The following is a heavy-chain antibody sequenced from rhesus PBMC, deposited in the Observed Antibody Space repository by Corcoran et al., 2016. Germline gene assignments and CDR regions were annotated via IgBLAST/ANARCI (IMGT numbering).Heavy chain of an antibody. CDR2: ISSASCYI. Sequence: EVQLVESGGGLVQPGGSLRLSCAASGFTFSDYYMSWVRQAPGKGLEWVSSISSASCYIYYSDSVNGRFSISRDNAKNSLSLQMNSLKTEDTAVYYCTRSRSGYSYGYFDYWGQGVLVTVSS. CDR3: TRSRSGYSYGYFDY. J-gene: IGHJ4*01. D-gene: IGHD5-24*01. CDR1: GFTFSDYY. V-gene: IGHV3S16*01.